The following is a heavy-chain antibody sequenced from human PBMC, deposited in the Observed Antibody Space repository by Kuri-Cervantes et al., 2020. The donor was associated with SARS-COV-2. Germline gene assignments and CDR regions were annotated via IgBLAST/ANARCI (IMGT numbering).Heavy chain of an antibody. D-gene: IGHD6-13*01. V-gene: IGHV3-21*01. Sequence: GESLKISCAASGFTFSSYSMNWVRQAPGKGLEWVSSISSSSSYIYYAGSVKGRFTISRDNAKNSLYLQMNSLRAEDTAVYYCARDRAYSSSWRRTNWFDPWGQGTLVTVSS. CDR1: GFTFSSYS. CDR2: ISSSSSYI. J-gene: IGHJ5*02. CDR3: ARDRAYSSSWRRTNWFDP.